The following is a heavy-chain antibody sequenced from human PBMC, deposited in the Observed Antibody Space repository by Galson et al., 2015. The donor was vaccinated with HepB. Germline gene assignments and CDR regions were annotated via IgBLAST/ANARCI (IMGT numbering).Heavy chain of an antibody. CDR1: GFSLSNARMG. Sequence: PALVKPTQTLTLTCTVSGFSLSNARMGVSWIRQPPGKALEWLAHIFSNDEKSYSTSLKSRLTISKDASKSQVDLTMTNMDPVDTATYYCARMVVWRVVGFDYWGQGTLVTVSS. J-gene: IGHJ4*02. CDR2: IFSNDEK. D-gene: IGHD3-3*01. V-gene: IGHV2-26*01. CDR3: ARMVVWRVVGFDY.